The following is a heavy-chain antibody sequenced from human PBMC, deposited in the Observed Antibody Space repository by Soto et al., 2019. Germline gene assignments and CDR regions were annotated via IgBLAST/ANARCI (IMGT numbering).Heavy chain of an antibody. V-gene: IGHV2-70*11. D-gene: IGHD3-16*02. CDR2: IDWDDDK. J-gene: IGHJ6*03. Sequence: SGPTLVNPTQTLTLTCTFSGFSLSTSGVAVGWIRQPPGKALEWLARIDWDDDKYYCTSLKTRLTISKDTSKNQVVLTMTNMDPVDTATYYCARTRVISPFYYYYYMDVWGKGTTVTVSS. CDR3: ARTRVISPFYYYYYMDV. CDR1: GFSLSTSGVA.